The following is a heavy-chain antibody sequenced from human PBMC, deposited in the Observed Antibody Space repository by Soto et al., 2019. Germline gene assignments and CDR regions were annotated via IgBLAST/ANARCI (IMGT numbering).Heavy chain of an antibody. CDR3: ARVHDY. V-gene: IGHV4-34*01. Sequence: PSETLSLTCAVYGGSFSGYYWTWIRQPPGTGLEWIGYIYHSGSTYYNPSLKSRVTISVDRSKNQFSLKLSSVTAADTAVYFCARVHDYWGQGTLVTVSS. CDR1: GGSFSGYY. CDR2: IYHSGST. J-gene: IGHJ4*02.